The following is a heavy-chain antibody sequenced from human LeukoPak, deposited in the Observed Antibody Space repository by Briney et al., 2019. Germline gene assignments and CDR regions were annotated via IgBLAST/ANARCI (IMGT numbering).Heavy chain of an antibody. CDR2: INHSGST. Sequence: SETLSLTCAVNGESLSGHYWSWIRQPPGKGLEWIGEINHSGSTSYSPSFKSRVTISIDTSKNQFSLSLSSVTAADTAVYYCARRKPSYWGQGTLVAVPS. CDR1: GESLSGHY. D-gene: IGHD1-14*01. CDR3: ARRKPSY. J-gene: IGHJ4*02. V-gene: IGHV4-34*01.